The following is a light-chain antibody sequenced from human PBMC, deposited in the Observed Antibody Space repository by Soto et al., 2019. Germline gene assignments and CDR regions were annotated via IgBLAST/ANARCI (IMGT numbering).Light chain of an antibody. J-gene: IGLJ1*01. CDR1: SSDVCGYNY. V-gene: IGLV2-14*01. Sequence: QSVLTQPASVSGSPGQSITISCTGTSSDVCGYNYVSWYQQHPGKAPKLMIYEVSNRPSGVSNRFSGSKSGNTASLTISGLQAEDEADYYCSSYTSRITYVFGTGTKLTV. CDR2: EVS. CDR3: SSYTSRITYV.